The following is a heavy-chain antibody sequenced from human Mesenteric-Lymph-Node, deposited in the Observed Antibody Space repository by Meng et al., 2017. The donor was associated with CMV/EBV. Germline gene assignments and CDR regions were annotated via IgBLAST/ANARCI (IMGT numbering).Heavy chain of an antibody. D-gene: IGHD6-13*01. CDR1: GGSVRSGSHE. V-gene: IGHV4-61*01. Sequence: VSGGSVRSGSHEGSWIRQPPGKGMEWIGYIYYSGTTKDNPSLKSRVTISVDSSKNQFSLKLNSVTAADTAVYYCARDSVVAAGVLDYWGQGILVTVSS. J-gene: IGHJ4*02. CDR3: ARDSVVAAGVLDY. CDR2: IYYSGTT.